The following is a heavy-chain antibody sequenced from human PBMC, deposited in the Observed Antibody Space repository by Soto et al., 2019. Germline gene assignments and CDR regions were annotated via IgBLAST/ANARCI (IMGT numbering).Heavy chain of an antibody. CDR3: AREDRGGSSSGAYYYYGMDV. CDR2: IIPIFGTA. CDR1: GGTFSSYA. D-gene: IGHD6-6*01. J-gene: IGHJ6*02. V-gene: IGHV1-69*01. Sequence: QVQLVQSGAEVKKPGSSVKVSCKASGGTFSSYAISWVRQAPGQGLEWMGGIIPIFGTANYVQKFQGRVTITADEATSPSYMELSSLRSEDTAVYYCAREDRGGSSSGAYYYYGMDVWGQGTTVTVSS.